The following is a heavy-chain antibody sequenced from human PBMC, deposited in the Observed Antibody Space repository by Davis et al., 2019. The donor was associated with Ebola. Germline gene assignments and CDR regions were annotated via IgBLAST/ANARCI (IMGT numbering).Heavy chain of an antibody. CDR3: AGTTVIHYGMDV. CDR2: INPSGGST. CDR1: GYTFTSYY. V-gene: IGHV1-46*01. J-gene: IGHJ6*04. Sequence: ASVKVSCKASGYTFTSYYMHWVRQAPGQGLEWMGIINPSGGSTSYAQKFQGRVTITADESTSTAYMELSSLRSEDTAVYYCAGTTVIHYGMDVWGKGTTVTVSS. D-gene: IGHD4-17*01.